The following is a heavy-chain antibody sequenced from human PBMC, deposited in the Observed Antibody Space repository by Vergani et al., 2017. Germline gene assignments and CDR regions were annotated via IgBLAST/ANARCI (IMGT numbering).Heavy chain of an antibody. CDR1: GFSFRTFS. CDR2: ISPDGRTT. Sequence: EVQLVESGGGLVQPGGSLRLSCAASGFSFRTFSMFWVRQPPGKGLAWVSKISPDGRTTEYADSVRGRFTISRDNSQTTVFLQMNSLRADDSAVYYCTKAGQYDSDNFHDSWGQGALVTVAS. CDR3: TKAGQYDSDNFHDS. V-gene: IGHV3-74*03. D-gene: IGHD3-22*01. J-gene: IGHJ1*01.